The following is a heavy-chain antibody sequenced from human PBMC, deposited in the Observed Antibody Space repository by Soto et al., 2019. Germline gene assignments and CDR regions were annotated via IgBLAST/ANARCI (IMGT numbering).Heavy chain of an antibody. V-gene: IGHV4-38-2*02. CDR3: AREKVGTTFFDN. Sequence: XETLYLTCSVSGFAISRGYYWSWVRQPPGKGLEWIGSIYPSVSSYHNPSLATRLRLSIDTSKNQFTLNLTSVTAADTALYFCAREKVGTTFFDNWGQGIQVTVSS. CDR2: IYPSVSS. CDR1: GFAISRGYY. J-gene: IGHJ4*02. D-gene: IGHD1-1*01.